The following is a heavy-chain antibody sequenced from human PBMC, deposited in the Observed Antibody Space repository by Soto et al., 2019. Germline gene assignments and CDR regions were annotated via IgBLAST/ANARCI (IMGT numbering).Heavy chain of an antibody. J-gene: IGHJ6*03. V-gene: IGHV3-74*01. CDR1: GFTFSSYW. Sequence: EVQLVESGGGLVQPGGSLRLSCAASGFTFSSYWMHWVRQAPGKGLVWVSRINSDGSSTSYADSVKGRFTISRDNAKTTLYLQKNSLRAEDRAVYYGERAGGDCSSTSCGGGYYYYYMDVWGKGTTVTVSS. D-gene: IGHD2-2*01. CDR3: ERAGGDCSSTSCGGGYYYYYMDV. CDR2: INSDGSST.